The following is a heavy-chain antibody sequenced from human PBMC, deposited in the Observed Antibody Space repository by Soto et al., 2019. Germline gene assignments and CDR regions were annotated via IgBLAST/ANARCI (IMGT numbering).Heavy chain of an antibody. CDR3: ARDVQTSYYSNYDYHYMDV. J-gene: IGHJ6*03. Sequence: ASVKVSCKASGYTFTSYGISWVRQAPGQGLEWMGWISAYNGNTNYAQKLQGRVTMTTDTSTSTAYMELRSLRSDDTAVYYCARDVQTSYYSNYDYHYMDVWGKGTTVTVSS. CDR2: ISAYNGNT. V-gene: IGHV1-18*01. D-gene: IGHD4-4*01. CDR1: GYTFTSYG.